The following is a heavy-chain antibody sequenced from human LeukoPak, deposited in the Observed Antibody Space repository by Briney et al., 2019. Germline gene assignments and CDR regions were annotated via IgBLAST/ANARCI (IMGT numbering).Heavy chain of an antibody. CDR1: GYSISSGYY. D-gene: IGHD4-11*01. CDR2: IYHSGST. J-gene: IGHJ4*02. Sequence: PSETLSLTCTVSGYSISSGYYWGWIRQPPGKGLEWIGSIYHSGSTYYNPSLKSRVTISVDTSKNQFSLKLSSVTAADTAVYYCARISTVTRRFDYWGQGTLVTVSS. CDR3: ARISTVTRRFDY. V-gene: IGHV4-38-2*02.